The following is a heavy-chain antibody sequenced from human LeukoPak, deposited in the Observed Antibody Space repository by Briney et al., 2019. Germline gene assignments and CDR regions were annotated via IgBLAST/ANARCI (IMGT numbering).Heavy chain of an antibody. CDR1: GFIFSNAW. CDR2: IKSKTDGETT. Sequence: GGSLRLSCAASGFIFSNAWMTWVRQAPGKGLEWVGRIKSKTDGETTDYAAPVKGRFTISRDDPKNTLYLQMNSLKTEDTAVYYCTTDRRTWGQGTLVTVSS. J-gene: IGHJ5*02. CDR3: TTDRRT. V-gene: IGHV3-15*01.